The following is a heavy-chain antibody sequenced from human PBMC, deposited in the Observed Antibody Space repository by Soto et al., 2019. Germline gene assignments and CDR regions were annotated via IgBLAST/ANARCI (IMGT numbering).Heavy chain of an antibody. D-gene: IGHD4-4*01. J-gene: IGHJ6*02. CDR2: INPNSGGT. Sequence: SVKVSCKASGYTFTGYYMHWVRQAPGQGLEWMGWINPNSGGTNYAQKFQGWVTMTRDTSISTAYMELSRLRSDDTAVYYCARDRDYSTAPYYYGMDVWGQGTTVTVS. CDR3: ARDRDYSTAPYYYGMDV. CDR1: GYTFTGYY. V-gene: IGHV1-2*04.